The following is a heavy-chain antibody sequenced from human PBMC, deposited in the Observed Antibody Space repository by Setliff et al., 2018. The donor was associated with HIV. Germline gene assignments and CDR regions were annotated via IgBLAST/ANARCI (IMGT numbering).Heavy chain of an antibody. CDR2: ISSSGNTR. J-gene: IGHJ5*02. CDR1: GFTFSSYE. D-gene: IGHD3-22*01. V-gene: IGHV3-48*03. Sequence: GGSLRLSCAASGFTFSSYEMNWVRQAPGKGLEWVSYISSSGNTRYYADSVKGRFTISRDNAKNSLYLQMNSLGAEDTAVYYCAKSYFDRSGYLGSWGQGTLVTVSS. CDR3: AKSYFDRSGYLGS.